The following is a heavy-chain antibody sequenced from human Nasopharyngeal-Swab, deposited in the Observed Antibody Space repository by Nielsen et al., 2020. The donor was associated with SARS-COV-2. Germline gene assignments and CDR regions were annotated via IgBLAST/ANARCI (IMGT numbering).Heavy chain of an antibody. Sequence: ETLSLTCAASGFTFSDYYMSWVRQAPGKGLEWVAAIVGSGDNSGSGGSTYYADSVKGRFTISRDNSKNTLSLQMNSLRAEDTAVYYCAKDLRGPYFFWGQGTLVTVSS. D-gene: IGHD2/OR15-2a*01. V-gene: IGHV3-23*01. CDR2: IVGSGDNSGSGGST. CDR1: GFTFSDYY. J-gene: IGHJ4*02. CDR3: AKDLRGPYFF.